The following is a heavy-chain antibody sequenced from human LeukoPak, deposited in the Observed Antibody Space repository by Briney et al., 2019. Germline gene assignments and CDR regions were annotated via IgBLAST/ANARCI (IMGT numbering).Heavy chain of an antibody. D-gene: IGHD3-3*01. CDR3: ARFTRVLRFLEWLPRDYYYYGMDV. V-gene: IGHV4-34*01. CDR2: INHSGST. J-gene: IGHJ6*02. Sequence: NSSETLSLTCAVYGGSFSGYYWSWIRQPPGKGLEWIGEINHSGSTNYNPSLKSRVTISLDTSKNQFSLKLSSVTAADTAVYYCARFTRVLRFLEWLPRDYYYYGMDVWGQGTTVTVSS. CDR1: GGSFSGYY.